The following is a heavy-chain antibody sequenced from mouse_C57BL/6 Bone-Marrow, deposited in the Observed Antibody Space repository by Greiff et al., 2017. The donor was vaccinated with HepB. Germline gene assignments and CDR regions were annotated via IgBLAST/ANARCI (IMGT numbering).Heavy chain of an antibody. CDR1: GFTFSSYG. D-gene: IGHD3-1*01. V-gene: IGHV5-6*01. CDR2: SSSGGSYT. CDR3: ARTGYVAWFAY. J-gene: IGHJ3*01. Sequence: EVKLVESGGDLVKPGGSLKLSCAASGFTFSSYGMSWVRQTPDKRLEWVATSSSGGSYTYYPDSVKGRFTISRDNAKNTLYLQMSSLKSEDTAMYYCARTGYVAWFAYWGQGTLVTVSA.